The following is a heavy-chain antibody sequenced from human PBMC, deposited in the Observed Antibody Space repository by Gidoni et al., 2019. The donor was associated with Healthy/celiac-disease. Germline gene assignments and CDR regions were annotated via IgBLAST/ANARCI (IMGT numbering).Heavy chain of an antibody. CDR3: ATSIVATILGNWFDP. CDR1: GYTFTELS. D-gene: IGHD5-12*01. CDR2: FDPEDGET. V-gene: IGHV1-24*01. Sequence: VHLVQSGAEVKKPGPSVTVSCRVSGYTFTELSMHWVRQAPGKGLEWMGGFDPEDGETIYAQKFQGRVTMTEDTSTDTAYMELSSLRSEDTAVYYCATSIVATILGNWFDPWGQGTLVTVSS. J-gene: IGHJ5*02.